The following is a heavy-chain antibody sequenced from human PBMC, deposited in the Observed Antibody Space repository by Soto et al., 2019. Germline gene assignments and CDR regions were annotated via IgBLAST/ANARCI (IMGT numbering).Heavy chain of an antibody. CDR2: IYWDDDK. CDR1: GFSLSSTRMA. J-gene: IGHJ4*02. Sequence: QITLKESGPTLVKPTQTLTLTCTFSGFSLSSTRMAVGWIRHPPGNALAWLALIYWDDDKRYSPFLKSRLTITKETSKNQVVLTMSNMDPVDTARYYCAHIVVAGLGYYFDYWGQGTLVTVSS. V-gene: IGHV2-5*02. CDR3: AHIVVAGLGYYFDY. D-gene: IGHD6-19*01.